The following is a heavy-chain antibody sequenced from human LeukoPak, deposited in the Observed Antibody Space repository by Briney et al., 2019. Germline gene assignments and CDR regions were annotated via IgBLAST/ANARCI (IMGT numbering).Heavy chain of an antibody. CDR2: ISSSSSYI. V-gene: IGHV3-21*01. CDR1: GFTFSSYS. CDR3: ARDSVAGTDY. D-gene: IGHD6-19*01. J-gene: IGHJ4*02. Sequence: GSLRLSCAASGFTFSSYSMNWVRPAPGKGLEWVSSISSSSSYIYYADSVKGRFTISRDNAKNSLYLQMNSLRAEDTAVYYCARDSVAGTDYWGQGTLVTVSS.